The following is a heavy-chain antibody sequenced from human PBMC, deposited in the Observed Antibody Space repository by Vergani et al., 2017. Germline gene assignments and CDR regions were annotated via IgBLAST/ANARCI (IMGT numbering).Heavy chain of an antibody. CDR1: GYTFTSYY. Sequence: QVQLVQSGAEVKKPGASVKVSCKASGYTFTSYYMHWVRQAPGQGLEWMGIINPSGGSTSYAQKSQGRVTMTRDTSTSTVYMELSSLRSEDTAVYYCARAPPTDSYDFWSGYYKYYYYYMDVWGKGTTVTVSS. J-gene: IGHJ6*03. V-gene: IGHV1-46*01. CDR2: INPSGGST. CDR3: ARAPPTDSYDFWSGYYKYYYYYMDV. D-gene: IGHD3-3*01.